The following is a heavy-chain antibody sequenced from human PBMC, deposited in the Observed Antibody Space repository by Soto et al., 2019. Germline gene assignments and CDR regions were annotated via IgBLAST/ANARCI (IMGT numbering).Heavy chain of an antibody. CDR2: IYTSASI. Sequence: SSETLSLTCSVSGADINTYSWTWIRQPAGKGLEWIGRIYTSASINYNPSLKGRVTLSVDTSTNQVSLRLASVTAADTAIYYCARDREAGYNFYHGMDVWGQGTTVTVSS. D-gene: IGHD6-19*01. CDR3: ARDREAGYNFYHGMDV. J-gene: IGHJ6*02. CDR1: GADINTYS. V-gene: IGHV4-4*07.